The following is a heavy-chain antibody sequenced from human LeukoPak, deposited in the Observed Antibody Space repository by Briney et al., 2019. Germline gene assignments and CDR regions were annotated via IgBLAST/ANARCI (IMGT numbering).Heavy chain of an antibody. J-gene: IGHJ6*04. D-gene: IGHD3-10*02. V-gene: IGHV3-48*03. CDR1: EFSVGSNY. CDR2: ISSSGSTI. CDR3: AELGITMIGGV. Sequence: GGSLRLSCAASEFSVGSNYMTWVRQAPGKGLEWVSYISSSGSTIYYADSVRGRFTISRDNAKNSLYLQMNSLRAEDTAVYYCAELGITMIGGVWGKGTTVTISS.